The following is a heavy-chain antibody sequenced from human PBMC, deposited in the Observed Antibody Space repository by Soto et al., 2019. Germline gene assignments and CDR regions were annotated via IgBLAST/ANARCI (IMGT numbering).Heavy chain of an antibody. CDR3: AKDHLNDFWSGYYGMDV. J-gene: IGHJ6*02. CDR2: ISGSGGST. D-gene: IGHD3-3*01. CDR1: GFTFSSYA. V-gene: IGHV3-23*01. Sequence: EVQLLESGGGLVQPGGSLRLSCAASGFTFSSYAMSWVRQAPGKGLEWVSAISGSGGSTYYADSVKGRFTISRDNSKTTLYLQMNSLRAEDTAVYYCAKDHLNDFWSGYYGMDVWGQGTTVTVSS.